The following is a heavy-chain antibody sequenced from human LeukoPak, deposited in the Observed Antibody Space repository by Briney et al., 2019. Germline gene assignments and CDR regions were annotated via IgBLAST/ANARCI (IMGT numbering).Heavy chain of an antibody. J-gene: IGHJ6*02. CDR1: GGSISSYY. CDR2: IYYSGST. Sequence: SETLSLTCTVSGGSISSYYWSWIRQPPGKGLEWIGYIYYSGSTNYNPSLKSRVTISVDTSKNQFSLKLSSVTAADTAVYYCARVSQLDSYYYYYSMDVWGQGTTVTVSS. CDR3: ARVSQLDSYYYYYSMDV. V-gene: IGHV4-59*01. D-gene: IGHD6-13*01.